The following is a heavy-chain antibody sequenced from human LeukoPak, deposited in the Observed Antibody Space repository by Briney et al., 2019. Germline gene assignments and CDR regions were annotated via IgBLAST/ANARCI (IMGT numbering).Heavy chain of an antibody. J-gene: IGHJ5*02. CDR2: IRYDANSK. CDR3: TKGDDYGANTRLPKYNWFDP. CDR1: GFSFSSCA. V-gene: IGHV3-30*02. Sequence: PGGSLRLSCAASGFSFSSCAMHWVRQATGKGLEWVAFIRYDANSKYYADSVKGRFTISRDNSKDTLYLQMTSLRIEDTAVYYCTKGDDYGANTRLPKYNWFDPWGQGTLVTVSS. D-gene: IGHD4-23*01.